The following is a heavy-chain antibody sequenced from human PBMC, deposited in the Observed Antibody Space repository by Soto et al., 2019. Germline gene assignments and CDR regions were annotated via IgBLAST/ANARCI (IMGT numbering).Heavy chain of an antibody. CDR3: ARDLPGETIADGATDY. CDR1: GYTFTSYG. J-gene: IGHJ4*02. CDR2: ISAYNGNT. D-gene: IGHD3-16*01. V-gene: IGHV1-18*01. Sequence: QVPLVQSGAEVKKPGASVKVSCKASGYTFTSYGISWVRQAPGQGLEWMGWISAYNGNTNYAQKLQGRVTMTTDTSTSTAYMELRSLRSDDTAVYYCARDLPGETIADGATDYWGQGTLVTVSS.